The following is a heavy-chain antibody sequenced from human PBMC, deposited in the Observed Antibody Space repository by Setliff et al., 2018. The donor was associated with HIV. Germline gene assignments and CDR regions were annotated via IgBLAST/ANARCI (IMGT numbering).Heavy chain of an antibody. Sequence: SETLSLPCVASGGSLSSYNWWSWVRQPPGKGLEYIGSAFYSDNTYYKPSLKNRVTISVDTSKNQFSLKLTSVTAADTAVYYCATRTRKNFDFWSDSHTTYPPYYFDYWGQGTLVTVSS. V-gene: IGHV4-4*02. CDR2: AFYSDNT. CDR3: ATRTRKNFDFWSDSHTTYPPYYFDY. J-gene: IGHJ4*02. CDR1: GGSLSSYNW. D-gene: IGHD3-3*01.